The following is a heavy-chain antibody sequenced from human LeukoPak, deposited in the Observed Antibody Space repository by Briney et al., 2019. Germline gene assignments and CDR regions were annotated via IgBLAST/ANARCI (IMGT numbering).Heavy chain of an antibody. Sequence: SEALSLTCTVSGDCINKCFWRWLQQSPGKELDGIGYISHSQKTTDHPSLKSRVTISLDKSNIQVSLRLSSVTAADTAVYYCARAGPENLNWRYYIDFWGQGILVTVSS. CDR1: GDCINKCF. V-gene: IGHV4-59*01. CDR3: ARAGPENLNWRYYIDF. CDR2: ISHSQKT. J-gene: IGHJ4*02. D-gene: IGHD1-1*01.